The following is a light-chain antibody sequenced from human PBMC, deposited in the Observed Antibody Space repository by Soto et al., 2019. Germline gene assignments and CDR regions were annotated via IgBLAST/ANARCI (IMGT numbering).Light chain of an antibody. V-gene: IGKV3-11*01. Sequence: EIVLTQSPATLSLSPGERATLSCRASRNVSSYLVWYQQKPGQAPRLLIYDASNRAAGIPARFSGSGSGTDFTLTISSLEPEDFATYYCQQSHSTPLTFGGGTKVDIK. CDR1: RNVSSY. J-gene: IGKJ4*01. CDR3: QQSHSTPLT. CDR2: DAS.